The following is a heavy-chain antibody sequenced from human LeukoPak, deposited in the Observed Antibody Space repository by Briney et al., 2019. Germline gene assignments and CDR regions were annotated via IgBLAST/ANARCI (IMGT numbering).Heavy chain of an antibody. CDR3: ARAEAGFWSGYYGGQYYCYYGMDV. J-gene: IGHJ6*02. V-gene: IGHV3-23*01. CDR2: ISGSGGST. D-gene: IGHD3-3*01. Sequence: PGGSLRLSCAASGFTFSSYAMSWVRQAPGKGLEWVSAISGSGGSTYYADSVKGRFTISRDNSKNTLYLQMNSLRAEDTAVYYCARAEAGFWSGYYGGQYYCYYGMDVWGQGTTVTVSS. CDR1: GFTFSSYA.